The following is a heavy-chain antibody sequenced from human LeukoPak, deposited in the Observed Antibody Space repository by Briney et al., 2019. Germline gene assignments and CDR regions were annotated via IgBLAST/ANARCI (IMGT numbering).Heavy chain of an antibody. D-gene: IGHD3-10*01. CDR1: GFSFGPHA. J-gene: IGHJ4*02. Sequence: GGSLRLSCAGSGFSFGPHAMSWVRQAPGKGLEWVSGIGGRDDSTHYADSVKGRFTISRDNSRQTLFLQMNSLRAEDTAVYYCARVSVLLWFGELLPPDYWGQGTLVTVSS. CDR3: ARVSVLLWFGELLPPDY. CDR2: IGGRDDST. V-gene: IGHV3-23*01.